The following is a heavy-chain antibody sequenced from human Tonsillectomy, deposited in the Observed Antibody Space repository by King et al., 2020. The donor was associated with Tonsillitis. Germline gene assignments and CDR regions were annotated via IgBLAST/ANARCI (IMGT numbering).Heavy chain of an antibody. CDR3: ARGPYYDDSRGYYFDY. D-gene: IGHD3-22*01. CDR2: ISYDGSNK. V-gene: IGHV3-30*04. CDR1: GFTFSSYA. J-gene: IGHJ4*02. Sequence: VQLVESGGGVVQPGRSLRLSCAASGFTFSSYAMHWVRQAPGKGLEWVAVISYDGSNKYYADSVKGRFTISRDNSKNTLYLQMNSLRAEDTAVYYCARGPYYDDSRGYYFDYGGQGTLVTVSS.